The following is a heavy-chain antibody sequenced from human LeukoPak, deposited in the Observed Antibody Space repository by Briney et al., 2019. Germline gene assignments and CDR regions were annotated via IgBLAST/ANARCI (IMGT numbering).Heavy chain of an antibody. Sequence: PSETLSHTCAVYGGSFSGYYWSWIRQPPGKGLEWIGEINHSGTTNYNPSLKSRIAISVDKSKNRFSLNLSSMTAADTAVYYCASARWDYWGQGTLVTVSS. CDR3: ASARWDY. CDR2: INHSGTT. CDR1: GGSFSGYY. J-gene: IGHJ4*02. V-gene: IGHV4-34*01.